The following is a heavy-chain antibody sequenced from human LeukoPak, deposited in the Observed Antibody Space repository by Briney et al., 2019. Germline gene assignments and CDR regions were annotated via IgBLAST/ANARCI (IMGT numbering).Heavy chain of an antibody. V-gene: IGHV1-69*05. CDR3: ASGSFGITGTFVFDY. Sequence: ASVKVSCKASGGTFSSYAISWVRQAPGQGLEWMGGIIPIFGTANYAQEFQGRVTITTDESTSTAYMELSSLRSEDTAVYYCASGSFGITGTFVFDYWGQGTLVTVSS. D-gene: IGHD1-20*01. J-gene: IGHJ4*02. CDR2: IIPIFGTA. CDR1: GGTFSSYA.